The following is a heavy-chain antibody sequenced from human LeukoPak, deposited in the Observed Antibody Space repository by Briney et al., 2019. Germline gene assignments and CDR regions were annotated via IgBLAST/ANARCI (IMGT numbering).Heavy chain of an antibody. Sequence: GGSLRLSCAASGFTFSSYGMHWVRQAPGKGLEWVAVIWYDGSNKYYADSVKGRFTISRDNSKNTLYPQMNSLRAEDTAVYYCAKDDGSGYSIYYWGQGTLVTVSS. J-gene: IGHJ4*02. CDR2: IWYDGSNK. CDR1: GFTFSSYG. CDR3: AKDDGSGYSIYY. V-gene: IGHV3-33*06. D-gene: IGHD3-22*01.